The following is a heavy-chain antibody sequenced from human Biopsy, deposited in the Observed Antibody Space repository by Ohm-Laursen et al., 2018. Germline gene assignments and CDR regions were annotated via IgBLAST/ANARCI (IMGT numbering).Heavy chain of an antibody. CDR3: ARTPGVAVAGRFFDL. D-gene: IGHD6-19*01. Sequence: PSDTLSLTCRVSGGSVDDYFWNWIRQPAGKGLEWIGRIYSTGRSSAYHPSFQSRVTMSLDTSNKQFSLKLTSVTAADTAVYYCARTPGVAVAGRFFDLWGRGTLVTVSS. J-gene: IGHJ2*01. V-gene: IGHV4-4*07. CDR2: IYSTGRSS. CDR1: GGSVDDYF.